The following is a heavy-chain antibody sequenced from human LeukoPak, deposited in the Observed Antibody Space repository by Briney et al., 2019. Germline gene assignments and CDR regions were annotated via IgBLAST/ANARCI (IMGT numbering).Heavy chain of an antibody. CDR2: TYYKSKWFN. J-gene: IGHJ2*01. D-gene: IGHD3-22*01. CDR1: GDSVSTNSGA. CDR3: ARERQLARYYYQTSGNDFKYWYLDL. V-gene: IGHV6-1*01. Sequence: SQTLSLTCAISGDSVSTNSGAWNWIRQSPSRGLEWLGRTYYKSKWFNDYALSVKSRITIKPDTSKNQFSLQLNPVTPEDTAVYYCARERQLARYYYQTSGNDFKYWYLDLWGRGTLVTVSS.